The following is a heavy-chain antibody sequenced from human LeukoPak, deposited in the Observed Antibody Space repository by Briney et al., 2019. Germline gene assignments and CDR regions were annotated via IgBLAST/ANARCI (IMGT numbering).Heavy chain of an antibody. V-gene: IGHV3-30*02. D-gene: IGHD2-21*01. J-gene: IGHJ3*02. CDR1: GLNFWGSG. CDR2: IQYDASQI. CDR3: AREGSRLVIHAFDT. Sequence: GGSLRLSCAASGLNFWGSGMHWVRQAPGKGLEWVAFIQYDASQIYYADSVKGRFTTSRDNPKNMVYLQMNSLRTEDTAVYFCAREGSRLVIHAFDTWGQGTMVTVSS.